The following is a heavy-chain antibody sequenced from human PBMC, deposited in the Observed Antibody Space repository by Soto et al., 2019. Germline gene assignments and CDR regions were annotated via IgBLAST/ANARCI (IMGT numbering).Heavy chain of an antibody. V-gene: IGHV4-34*01. CDR2: INHSGST. J-gene: IGHJ5*02. CDR3: ARGDTAMALNWFDP. D-gene: IGHD5-18*01. CDR1: GGSFSGYY. Sequence: PSETLSLTCAVYGGSFSGYYWSWIRQPPGKGLEWIGEINHSGSTNYNSSLKSRVTISVDTSKNQFSLKLSSVTAADTAVYYCARGDTAMALNWFDPWGQGTLVTVSS.